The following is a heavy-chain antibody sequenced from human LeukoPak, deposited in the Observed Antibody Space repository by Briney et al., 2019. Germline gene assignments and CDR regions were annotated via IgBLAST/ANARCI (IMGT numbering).Heavy chain of an antibody. V-gene: IGHV4-59*01. CDR3: AGENRPYYDFWSGYPSEYYFDY. J-gene: IGHJ4*02. D-gene: IGHD3-3*01. Sequence: SETLSLTCTVSGGSISSYYWSWIRQPPGKGLEWIGYIYYSGSTNYNPSLKSRVTISVDTSKNQFSLKLSSVTAADTAVYYCAGENRPYYDFWSGYPSEYYFDYWGQGTLVTVSS. CDR2: IYYSGST. CDR1: GGSISSYY.